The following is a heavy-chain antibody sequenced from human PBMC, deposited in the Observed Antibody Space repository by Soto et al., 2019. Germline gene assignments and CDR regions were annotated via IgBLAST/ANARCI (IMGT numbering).Heavy chain of an antibody. J-gene: IGHJ4*02. V-gene: IGHV4-34*01. CDR1: GGSFSGYY. CDR3: ARSAAGIDY. D-gene: IGHD6-13*01. CDR2: INHSGST. Sequence: SETLSLTCAVYGGSFSGYYVSWIRQPPGKGLEWIGEINHSGSTNYNPSLKSRVTISVDTSKNQFSLKLSSVTAADTAVYYCARSAAGIDYWGQGTLVTVSS.